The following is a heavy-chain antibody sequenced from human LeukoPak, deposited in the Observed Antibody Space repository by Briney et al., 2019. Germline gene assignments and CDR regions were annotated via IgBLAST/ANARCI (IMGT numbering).Heavy chain of an antibody. CDR1: GFTFSSYS. V-gene: IGHV3-48*01. D-gene: IGHD4/OR15-4a*01. Sequence: GGSLRLSCAASGFTFSSYSMNWVRQAPGKGLEWGSYISGSSSTIYYADSVKGRFTISRDNGKNTLYLQMNSLRAEDTAVYYCARDQGMVNDAFDVWGQGTLVTVSS. J-gene: IGHJ3*01. CDR3: ARDQGMVNDAFDV. CDR2: ISGSSSTI.